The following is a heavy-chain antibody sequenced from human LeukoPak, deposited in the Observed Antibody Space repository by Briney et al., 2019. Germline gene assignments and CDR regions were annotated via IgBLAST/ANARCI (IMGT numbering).Heavy chain of an antibody. Sequence: ASVKVSCKASGYTFTGYYMHWVRQAPGQGLEWMGWINPNSGGTIYAQKFQGRVTMTRDMSISTAYMELSRLRSDDTAVYYCAKVASTTRRHDAFDIWGQGTLVTVSS. CDR1: GYTFTGYY. V-gene: IGHV1-2*02. CDR3: AKVASTTRRHDAFDI. J-gene: IGHJ3*02. D-gene: IGHD1-1*01. CDR2: INPNSGGT.